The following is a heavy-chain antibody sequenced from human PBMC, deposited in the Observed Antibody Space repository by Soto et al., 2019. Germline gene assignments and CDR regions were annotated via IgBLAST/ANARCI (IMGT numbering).Heavy chain of an antibody. CDR1: GYTFTGYS. CDR2: INPNSGGT. J-gene: IGHJ4*02. CDR3: ARATPATPHYYFDY. V-gene: IGHV1-2*04. Sequence: ASVKVSSKASGYTFTGYSLHWVRQAPGQGLEWMGWINPNSGGTNYAQKFQGWVTMTRDTSISTAYMELSRLRSDDTAVYYCARATPATPHYYFDYWDQGTLVTVS. D-gene: IGHD1-26*01.